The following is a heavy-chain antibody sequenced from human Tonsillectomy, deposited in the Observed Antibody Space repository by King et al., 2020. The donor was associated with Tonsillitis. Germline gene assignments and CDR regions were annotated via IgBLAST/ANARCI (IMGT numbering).Heavy chain of an antibody. CDR3: ALNFYGSGTYYEASEY. Sequence: LQLQESGPGLVKPSETLSLTCTVSGGSISSSSYYWGWIRQPPGKGLEWIGTLYYSGSSYYNPSLKSRVTLSVDTSKNQFSLKLSSVTAADTAVYYCALNFYGSGTYYEASEYWGQGTLVTVSS. D-gene: IGHD3-10*01. J-gene: IGHJ4*02. CDR1: GGSISSSSYY. CDR2: LYYSGSS. V-gene: IGHV4-39*01.